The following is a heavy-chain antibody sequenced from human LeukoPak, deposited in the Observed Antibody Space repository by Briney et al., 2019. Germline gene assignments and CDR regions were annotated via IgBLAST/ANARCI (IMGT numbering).Heavy chain of an antibody. D-gene: IGHD6-13*01. CDR2: ISDSGST. Sequence: SETLSLTCAVYGGSFSGYYWGWIRQPPGKGLEWIGYISDSGSTNYNPSLKSRVTISVDTSKNQLFLKLRSVTTADTAVYYCATNSSWFDYWGQGTLVTVSS. J-gene: IGHJ4*02. CDR3: ATNSSWFDY. CDR1: GGSFSGYY. V-gene: IGHV4-34*01.